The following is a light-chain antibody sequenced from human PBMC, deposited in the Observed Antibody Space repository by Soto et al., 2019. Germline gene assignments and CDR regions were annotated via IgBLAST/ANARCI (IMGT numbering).Light chain of an antibody. CDR2: EGS. CDR3: CSYAGSSTYV. V-gene: IGLV2-23*01. CDR1: SSDVGNYNL. Sequence: QSALTQPASVSGSPGQSITISCTGTSSDVGNYNLVSWYQQHPGKAPKLMIYEGSKRPSGVSNRFSGSKSGNTASLTIYILQAEDEADYYCCSYAGSSTYVFRTGTKVTVL. J-gene: IGLJ1*01.